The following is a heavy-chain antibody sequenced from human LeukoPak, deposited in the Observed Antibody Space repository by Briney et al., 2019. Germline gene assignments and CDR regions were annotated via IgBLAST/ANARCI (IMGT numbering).Heavy chain of an antibody. CDR1: GFTFSSYS. J-gene: IGHJ4*02. Sequence: PGGSLRLSCAASGFTFSSYSMNWVRQAPGKGLEWVSYISSRSSTIYYADSVKGRLTISRDNAKNSLYLQMNSLRGEDTAVYYCARDRSSGWNYFDYWGQGTLVTVSS. CDR2: ISSRSSTI. V-gene: IGHV3-48*01. CDR3: ARDRSSGWNYFDY. D-gene: IGHD6-19*01.